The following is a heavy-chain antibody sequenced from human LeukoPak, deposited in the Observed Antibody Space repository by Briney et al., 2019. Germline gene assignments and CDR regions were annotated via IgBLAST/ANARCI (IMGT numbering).Heavy chain of an antibody. CDR1: GFTFSSYW. Sequence: GGSLRLSCAASGFTFSSYWMHWVRQAPGKGLVWVSRINSDGGSTSYADSVKGRFTISRDNAKKTLYLQMNSLRAEDTAVYYCARVGSSWHYFDYWGQGTPVTVSS. J-gene: IGHJ4*02. CDR3: ARVGSSWHYFDY. V-gene: IGHV3-74*01. D-gene: IGHD6-13*01. CDR2: INSDGGST.